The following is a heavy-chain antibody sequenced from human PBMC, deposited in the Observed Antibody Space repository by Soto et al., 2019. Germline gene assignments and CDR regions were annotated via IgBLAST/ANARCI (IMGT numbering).Heavy chain of an antibody. D-gene: IGHD2-21*01. Sequence: QVQLAESGGGVVQPGRSLRLSCAASGFTFSSYTVHWVRQAPGKGLEWVAVISSDGSDKYYADPVKGRFTISRDNSKNTLYLQMNSLRAEDTAVYYCARGIPNGYFDSWGQGTLVTVSS. J-gene: IGHJ4*02. CDR3: ARGIPNGYFDS. CDR2: ISSDGSDK. V-gene: IGHV3-30-3*01. CDR1: GFTFSSYT.